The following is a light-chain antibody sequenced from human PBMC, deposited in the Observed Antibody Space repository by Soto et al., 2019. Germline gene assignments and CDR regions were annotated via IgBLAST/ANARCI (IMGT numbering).Light chain of an antibody. CDR1: QSVSRY. CDR3: QQYGSSPT. V-gene: IGKV3-20*01. Sequence: EIVLTQSPGTLSLSPGERATLSCRASQSVSRYLAWYQQKPGQAPRLLIYGVSSRATGIPDRFSGSGSGTDFTLTISRLEPEDFAVYYCQQYGSSPTFGQGTKVEIK. J-gene: IGKJ1*01. CDR2: GVS.